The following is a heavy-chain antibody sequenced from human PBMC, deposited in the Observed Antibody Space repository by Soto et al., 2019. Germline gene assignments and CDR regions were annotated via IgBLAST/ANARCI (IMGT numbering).Heavy chain of an antibody. D-gene: IGHD3-10*01. CDR3: IRGPRPSSVGTGAF. J-gene: IGHJ4*02. CDR1: GFVFNMYW. V-gene: IGHV3-74*01. Sequence: GSLRLSCAASGFVFNMYWMHWVRQVPGEGPEWVTRINDDGTRTDYADSAKGRFTISRDNAKDILYLQMNALRVDDTAVYYCIRGPRPSSVGTGAFWGQGALVTVSS. CDR2: INDDGTRT.